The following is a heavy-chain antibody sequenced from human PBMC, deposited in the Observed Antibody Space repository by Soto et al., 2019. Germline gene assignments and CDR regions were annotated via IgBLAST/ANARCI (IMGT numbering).Heavy chain of an antibody. CDR2: IISKSEGGRT. V-gene: IGHV3-15*06. CDR1: GFTFSNAW. CDR3: ATLYGAVTGRDVFDY. D-gene: IGHD6-19*01. J-gene: IGHJ4*02. Sequence: EVQLVESGGGLVEPGGSLRLSCAASGFTFSNAWMIWVRQVPGKGLEWVGRIISKSEGGRTYYAAPGKSRGTVSRDDSRNTLLLEMSSVTTENTGIYYCATLYGAVTGRDVFDYWGRGALVTVSS.